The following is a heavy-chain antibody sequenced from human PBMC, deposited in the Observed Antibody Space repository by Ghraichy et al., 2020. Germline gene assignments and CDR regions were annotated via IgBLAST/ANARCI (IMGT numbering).Heavy chain of an antibody. V-gene: IGHV4-61*02. CDR2: IYTSGST. CDR3: TSGSGGPYWYFDL. J-gene: IGHJ2*01. Sequence: SETLSLTCTVSGGSISSGSYYWSWIRQPAGKGLEWIGRIYTSGSTNYNPSLKSRVTISVDTSKNQFSLKLSSVTAADTAVYYCTSGSGGPYWYFDLWGRGTPVAV. CDR1: GGSISSGSYY. D-gene: IGHD3-10*01.